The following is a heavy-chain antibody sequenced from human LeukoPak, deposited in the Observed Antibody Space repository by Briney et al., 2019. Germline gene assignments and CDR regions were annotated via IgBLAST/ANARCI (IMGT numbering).Heavy chain of an antibody. Sequence: GGSLRLSCAASGFTVSSNYMSWVRQVPGEGLEWVSVIYNDGSTYYADSVKGRFTIYRDNSKNTLYLQMNSLSAEDTAVYYCAKDEGWLRSYYYFDYWGQGALVTVSS. V-gene: IGHV3-53*01. CDR3: AKDEGWLRSYYYFDY. D-gene: IGHD5-12*01. CDR1: GFTVSSNY. J-gene: IGHJ4*02. CDR2: IYNDGST.